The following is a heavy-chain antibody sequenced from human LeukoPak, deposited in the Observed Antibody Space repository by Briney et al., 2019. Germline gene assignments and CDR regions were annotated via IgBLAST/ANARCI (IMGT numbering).Heavy chain of an antibody. CDR3: ARQGNNWGRWYFDL. CDR2: IYYSGTT. J-gene: IGHJ2*01. D-gene: IGHD7-27*01. Sequence: PSETLSLTCTVSGDSISSSTYYWGWIRQPPGKGLEWIGYIYYSGTTNYNPSLKSRVTISVDTSKNQFSLNLSSVTAADTAVYYCARQGNNWGRWYFDLWGRGTLVTVSS. CDR1: GDSISSSTYY. V-gene: IGHV4-61*05.